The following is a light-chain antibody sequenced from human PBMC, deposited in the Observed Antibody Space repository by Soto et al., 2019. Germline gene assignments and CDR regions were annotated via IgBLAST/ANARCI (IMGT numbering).Light chain of an antibody. CDR1: QSVNSN. J-gene: IGKJ1*01. V-gene: IGKV3-15*01. Sequence: ETVMTQSPATLSVSPGERATLSCRASQSVNSNLAWYQQKLGQAPRVLIYGASTRATGIPARFSGSGAGTEFILTISSLQSEDFEVDYCQHYNTWPWTFGQGTKVDIK. CDR3: QHYNTWPWT. CDR2: GAS.